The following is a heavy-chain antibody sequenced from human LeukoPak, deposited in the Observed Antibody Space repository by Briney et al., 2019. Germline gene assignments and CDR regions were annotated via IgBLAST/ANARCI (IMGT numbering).Heavy chain of an antibody. CDR3: ARRRPYGSGSPRYFDY. CDR1: GFTFSDYY. D-gene: IGHD3-10*01. J-gene: IGHJ4*02. Sequence: PGGSLRLSCAASGFTFSDYYMSWIRQAPGKGLEWVSYISSSSSYTNYADSVKGRFTISRDNAKNSLYLQMNSLRAEDTAVYYCARRRPYGSGSPRYFDYRGQGTLVTVSS. V-gene: IGHV3-11*03. CDR2: ISSSSSYT.